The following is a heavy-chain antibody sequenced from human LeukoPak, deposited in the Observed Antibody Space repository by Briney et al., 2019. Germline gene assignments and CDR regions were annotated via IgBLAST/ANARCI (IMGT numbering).Heavy chain of an antibody. D-gene: IGHD4-17*01. CDR1: GGSISSYY. J-gene: IGHJ5*02. CDR3: ARDEPGDYSTAAFT. Sequence: SETLSLTCTVSGGSISSYYWSWIRQPPGKGLEWIGYIYYSGSTNYNPSLKSRVTISVDKSKNQFSLKLRSVTAADTAVYYCARDEPGDYSTAAFTWGQGTLVTVSS. V-gene: IGHV4-59*12. CDR2: IYYSGST.